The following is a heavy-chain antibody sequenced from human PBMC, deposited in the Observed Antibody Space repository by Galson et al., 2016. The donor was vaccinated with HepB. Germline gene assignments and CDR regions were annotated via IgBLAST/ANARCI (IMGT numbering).Heavy chain of an antibody. D-gene: IGHD6-19*01. V-gene: IGHV3-30*02. CDR3: AKGNSSGWYIFDY. J-gene: IGHJ4*02. Sequence: SRDNSKNTLYLQMNSLRAEDTAVYYCAKGNSSGWYIFDYWGQGILVTVSS.